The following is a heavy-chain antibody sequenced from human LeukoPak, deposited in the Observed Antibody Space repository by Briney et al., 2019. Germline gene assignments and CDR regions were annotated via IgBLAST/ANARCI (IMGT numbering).Heavy chain of an antibody. V-gene: IGHV1-2*02. CDR3: ARTLMQFDY. CDR2: INPKSGGT. J-gene: IGHJ4*03. Sequence: ASVKVSCKASRYAFTAYYMHWVRQAPGQGLEWMGWINPKSGGTKYAQKFQGRVTMTRDTSISTTYMELTSLRSDDTAVYYCARTLMQFDYWGQGTTVTVSS. CDR1: RYAFTAYY.